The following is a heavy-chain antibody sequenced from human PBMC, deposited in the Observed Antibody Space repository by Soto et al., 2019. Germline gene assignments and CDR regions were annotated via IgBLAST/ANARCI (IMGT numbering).Heavy chain of an antibody. CDR1: GFTFSSYG. J-gene: IGHJ5*02. CDR3: AKQVFLGWFDP. V-gene: IGHV3-30*18. CDR2: ISYDGSNK. Sequence: QVQLVESGGGVVQPGRSLRLSCAASGFTFSSYGMHWVRQAPGKGLEWVAVISYDGSNKYYADSVKGRFTISRDNSKNTLYLQMNSLRAEDTAVYYCAKQVFLGWFDPWGQGTLVTVSS.